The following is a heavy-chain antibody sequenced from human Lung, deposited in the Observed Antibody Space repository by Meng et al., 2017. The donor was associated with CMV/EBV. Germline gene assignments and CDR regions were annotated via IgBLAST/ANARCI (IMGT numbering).Heavy chain of an antibody. Sequence: GPXLVXPTETLTLTCTVSGFSLSNARMGVSWIRQPPGKALEWLAHIFSNDEKSYSTSLKSRLTISKDTSKSQVVLTMTNMDPVDTATYYCARIRALRFLEWLKVGAYYGMNVWGQGTTVTVSS. V-gene: IGHV2-26*01. CDR2: IFSNDEK. CDR1: GFSLSNARMG. J-gene: IGHJ6*02. D-gene: IGHD3-3*01. CDR3: ARIRALRFLEWLKVGAYYGMNV.